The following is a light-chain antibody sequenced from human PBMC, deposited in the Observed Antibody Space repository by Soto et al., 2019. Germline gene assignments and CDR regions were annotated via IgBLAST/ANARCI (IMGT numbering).Light chain of an antibody. CDR2: DAS. Sequence: DIQMTQSASTLSGSVGDRVTITCRASQSVRSWLAWYQQKPGTAPKLLIFDASRLESGVPSRFSGSASGTEFTLTISSLQPDDFATYYCQQYDNYPLTFGGGTKVDIK. CDR3: QQYDNYPLT. CDR1: QSVRSW. J-gene: IGKJ4*01. V-gene: IGKV1-5*01.